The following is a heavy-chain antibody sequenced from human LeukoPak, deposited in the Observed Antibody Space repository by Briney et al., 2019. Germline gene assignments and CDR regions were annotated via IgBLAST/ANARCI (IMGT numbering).Heavy chain of an antibody. CDR1: GYSISSGYY. Sequence: PSETLSLTCSVSGYSISSGYYWGWIRQPPGKGLEWIGSIFHSGNAYYNPSLKSRVTISVDTSRNHFSLKLSSVTAADTAVYYCARDGEDYYDYWGQGTLVTVSS. CDR2: IFHSGNA. D-gene: IGHD2-21*01. V-gene: IGHV4-38-2*02. CDR3: ARDGEDYYDY. J-gene: IGHJ4*02.